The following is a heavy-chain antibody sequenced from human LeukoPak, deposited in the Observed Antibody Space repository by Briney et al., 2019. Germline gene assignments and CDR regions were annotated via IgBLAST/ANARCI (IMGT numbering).Heavy chain of an antibody. D-gene: IGHD3-22*01. V-gene: IGHV3-21*01. CDR2: ISSSRNYK. Sequence: GGSLRLSCAASGFTFSDYSLSWVRQAPGKGLEWVSSISSSRNYKYYSDSVKGRFTISTDNAKYSLDLQMNSLRVEDTALYYCARGSAGDGYYFDYWGLGTLVTVSS. J-gene: IGHJ4*02. CDR3: ARGSAGDGYYFDY. CDR1: GFTFSDYS.